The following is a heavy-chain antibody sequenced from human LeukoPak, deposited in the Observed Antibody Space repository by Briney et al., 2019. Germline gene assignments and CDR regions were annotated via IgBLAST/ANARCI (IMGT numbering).Heavy chain of an antibody. CDR1: GFAFSSYS. V-gene: IGHV3-48*02. D-gene: IGHD6-6*01. J-gene: IGHJ4*02. CDR3: ARDRVRAARLGGLDY. CDR2: INSASRDT. Sequence: SGGSLRLSCAASGFAFSSYSMNWVRQTPGKGLEWISYINSASRDTYYAGSVLGRFTISRDNARNSLYLQMNSLRDEDTAVYYCARDRVRAARLGGLDYWGQGTLVTVSS.